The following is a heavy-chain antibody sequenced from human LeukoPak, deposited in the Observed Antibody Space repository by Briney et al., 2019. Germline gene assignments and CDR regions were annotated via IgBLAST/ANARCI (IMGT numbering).Heavy chain of an antibody. V-gene: IGHV4-39*01. Sequence: PSETLSLTCTVSGGSISSSSYYWGWIRQPPGKGLEWIGSIYYSGSTYYNPSLKSRVTISVDTSKNQFSLKLSSVTAADTAVYYCATKEQWLALGYWGQGTMVTVSS. CDR3: ATKEQWLALGY. CDR2: IYYSGST. J-gene: IGHJ4*02. D-gene: IGHD6-19*01. CDR1: GGSISSSSYY.